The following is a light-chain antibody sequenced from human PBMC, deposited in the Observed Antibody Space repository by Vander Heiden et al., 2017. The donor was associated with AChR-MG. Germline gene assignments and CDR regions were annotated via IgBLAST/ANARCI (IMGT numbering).Light chain of an antibody. J-gene: IGLJ3*02. Sequence: QSALTPPPSASGTPGPRIITSCSGSSPNGGRHNVNWHQQLPGTSPKLLIYKNHQRPSGVPDRFSGSKFGTSASLAISGLQSENELEYYCAAWNDSLNGRVFGGGTRVTVL. CDR2: KNH. CDR3: AAWNDSLNGRV. V-gene: IGLV1-44*01. CDR1: SPNGGRHN.